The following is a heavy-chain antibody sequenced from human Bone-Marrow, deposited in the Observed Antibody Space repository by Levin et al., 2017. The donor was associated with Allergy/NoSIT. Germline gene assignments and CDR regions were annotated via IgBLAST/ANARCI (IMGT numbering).Heavy chain of an antibody. J-gene: IGHJ5*02. V-gene: IGHV1-2*02. CDR1: GYTFSGYA. Sequence: ASVKVSCKTSGYTFSGYALHWVRQAPGQGLEWMGYISPNSGGTNYDQRFQGRVTMTRDTSIDTAYMELSRLTSDDTAVYYCARVAEEGPWGQGTLVTVSS. CDR2: ISPNSGGT. CDR3: ARVAEEGP.